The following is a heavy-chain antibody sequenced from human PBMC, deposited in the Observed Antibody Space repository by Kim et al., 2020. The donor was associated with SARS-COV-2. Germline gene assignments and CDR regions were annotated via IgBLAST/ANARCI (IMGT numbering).Heavy chain of an antibody. CDR3: GDYHGAGSHFSY. J-gene: IGHJ4*02. Sequence: THYADAVKGRFTIPRDNTKNMLYLQMNSRQAEATAVYYCGDYHGAGSHFSYWGQGTLVTVSS. D-gene: IGHD3-10*01. CDR2: T. V-gene: IGHV3-23*05.